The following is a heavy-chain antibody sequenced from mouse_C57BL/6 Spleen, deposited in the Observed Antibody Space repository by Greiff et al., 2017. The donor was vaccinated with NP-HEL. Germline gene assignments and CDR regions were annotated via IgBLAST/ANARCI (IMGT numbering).Heavy chain of an antibody. CDR2: IYPGSGNT. Sequence: QVQLQQSVAELVRPGASVKLSCKASGYTFTDYYINWVKQRPGQGLEWIARIYPGSGNTYYNEKFKGKATLTAEKSSSTAYMQLSSLTSEDSAVYFCARYEDFAFAYWGQGTLVTVSA. J-gene: IGHJ3*01. CDR3: ARYEDFAFAY. CDR1: GYTFTDYY. V-gene: IGHV1-76*01. D-gene: IGHD2-12*01.